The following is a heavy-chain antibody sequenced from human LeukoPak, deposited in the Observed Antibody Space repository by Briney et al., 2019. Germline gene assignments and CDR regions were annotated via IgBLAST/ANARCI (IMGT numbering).Heavy chain of an antibody. CDR1: GGSISSYY. V-gene: IGHV4-59*01. Sequence: PSETLSLTCTVSGGSISSYYWSWIRQPPGKGLEWIGYIYYSGSTNYNPSLKSRVTISVDTSKNQFSLKLSSVTAADTPVYYCARGAAVRYRGYDSDYWGQGTLVTVYS. J-gene: IGHJ4*02. CDR2: IYYSGST. CDR3: ARGAAVRYRGYDSDY. D-gene: IGHD5-12*01.